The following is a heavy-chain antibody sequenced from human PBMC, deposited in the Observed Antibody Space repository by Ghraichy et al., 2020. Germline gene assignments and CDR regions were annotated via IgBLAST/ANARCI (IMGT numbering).Heavy chain of an antibody. CDR3: ARASMGWAVDY. CDR2: INHSGTT. CDR1: GGSFSGYY. J-gene: IGHJ4*02. V-gene: IGHV4-34*01. D-gene: IGHD1-26*01. Sequence: ESLNISCAVYGGSFSGYYWSWIRQTPGKGLEWIGEINHSGTTNYNPSLKSRVTISVDTSKNQFSLKLNSVTAADTAVYYCARASMGWAVDYWGQGTLVTVSS.